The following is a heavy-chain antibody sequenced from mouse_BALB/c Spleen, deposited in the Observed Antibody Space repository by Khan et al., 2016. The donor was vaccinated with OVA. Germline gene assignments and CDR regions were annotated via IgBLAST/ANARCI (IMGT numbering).Heavy chain of an antibody. Sequence: EVQLVESGGDLVKPGGSLKLSCAASGFTFSSYSMSWVRQTPDKRLEWVASISSGGDYTYYPDSVKGRFNISRDNANNTLYLQMSDLKYEDTAMYYCADHVTGSFAYRGQGTLVTVSA. V-gene: IGHV5-6*01. J-gene: IGHJ3*01. CDR2: ISSGGDYT. CDR1: GFTFSSYS. CDR3: ADHVTGSFAY. D-gene: IGHD4-1*01.